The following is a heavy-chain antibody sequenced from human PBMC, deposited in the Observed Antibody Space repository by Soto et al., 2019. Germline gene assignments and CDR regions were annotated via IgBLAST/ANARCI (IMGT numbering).Heavy chain of an antibody. CDR1: GFTFSSYA. CDR3: AKDPDRYDYVWGTYRYIDH. CDR2: ISDSGNST. D-gene: IGHD3-16*02. Sequence: PVVSLRLSCAASGFTFSSYAMSWVRQAPGKGLEWVSTISDSGNSTCSADSVKGRFTISRDNSKNMLYLQMHSLRVEDTAVYYCAKDPDRYDYVWGTYRYIDHWGQGTLVTVSS. J-gene: IGHJ4*02. V-gene: IGHV3-23*01.